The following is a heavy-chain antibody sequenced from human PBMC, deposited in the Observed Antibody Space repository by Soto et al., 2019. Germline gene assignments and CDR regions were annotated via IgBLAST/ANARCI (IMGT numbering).Heavy chain of an antibody. D-gene: IGHD5-12*01. Sequence: QVQLQQWGAGLLKPSETLSLTCAVYGGSFSGYYWSWIRQPPGKGLEWIGEINHSGSTNYNPSLTSRVTIXXDXSXXQFSLKLSSVTAADTAVYYCARGGLATIRLRWFDPWGQGTLVTVSS. CDR3: ARGGLATIRLRWFDP. CDR1: GGSFSGYY. CDR2: INHSGST. J-gene: IGHJ5*02. V-gene: IGHV4-34*01.